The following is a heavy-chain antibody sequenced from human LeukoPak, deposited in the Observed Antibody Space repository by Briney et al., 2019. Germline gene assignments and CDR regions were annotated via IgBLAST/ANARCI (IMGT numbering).Heavy chain of an antibody. CDR2: ISASGGTT. CDR3: ARDGCSGDSCYFDY. CDR1: GFTFNSYA. J-gene: IGHJ4*02. V-gene: IGHV3-23*01. D-gene: IGHD2-15*01. Sequence: QPGGSLRLSCAASGFTFNSYAMSWVRQAPGKGLEWVSAISASGGTTYYADSVKGRFTISRDNSKNTLYVQMTSLRAEDTAVYYCARDGCSGDSCYFDYWGQGTLVTLSS.